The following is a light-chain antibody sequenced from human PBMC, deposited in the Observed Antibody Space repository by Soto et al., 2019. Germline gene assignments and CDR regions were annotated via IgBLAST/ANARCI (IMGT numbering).Light chain of an antibody. V-gene: IGKV3-11*01. CDR3: QQRSNSPLT. CDR2: DAS. Sequence: EIVFTQSPAPLSLSPGERATLSCRASKSVSSYLAWYPQKPGQAPRPLIYDASHRDTGIQGLFSGSGAGTACTLTISSLEPEDFAVDYCQQRSNSPLTFGGGTKVDI. J-gene: IGKJ4*01. CDR1: KSVSSY.